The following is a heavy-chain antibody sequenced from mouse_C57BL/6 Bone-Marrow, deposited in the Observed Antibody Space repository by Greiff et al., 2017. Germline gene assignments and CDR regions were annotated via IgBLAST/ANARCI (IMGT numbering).Heavy chain of an antibody. CDR3: ARRRAYYSNYDAMDY. CDR1: GYTFTSYW. J-gene: IGHJ4*01. D-gene: IGHD2-5*01. V-gene: IGHV1-61*01. Sequence: VQLQQPGAELVRPGSSVKLSCKASGYTFTSYWMDWVKQRPGQGLEWIGNIYPSDSETHYNQKFKDKATLTVDTSSSTAYMQLSSLTSEDSAVYYCARRRAYYSNYDAMDYWGQGTSVTVSS. CDR2: IYPSDSET.